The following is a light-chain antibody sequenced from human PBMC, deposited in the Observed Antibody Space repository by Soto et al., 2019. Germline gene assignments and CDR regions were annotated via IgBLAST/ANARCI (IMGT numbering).Light chain of an antibody. CDR2: EAS. CDR3: QLYNGTPRT. CDR1: QDISDH. Sequence: DIQMTQSPSSLSASVGDRVTITCRASQDISDHLAWYQHKPGKVPKLLIYEASTLQSGVPSHFSGGGSGTDFTLTISSLQPEDVATYYCQLYNGTPRTFGQGTNVELK. V-gene: IGKV1-27*01. J-gene: IGKJ1*01.